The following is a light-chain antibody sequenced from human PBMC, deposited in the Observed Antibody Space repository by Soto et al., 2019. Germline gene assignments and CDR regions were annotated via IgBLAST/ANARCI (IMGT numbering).Light chain of an antibody. CDR2: DAS. CDR3: QQFGSSLWT. Sequence: EIVLTQSPATLSLSPGESATLSCRASQSVSSYLAWYQQKSGQAPRLLIYDASNRATGIPDRFSGSGSGTDFTLTISRLEPEDFAVYYCQQFGSSLWTFGQGTKVDIK. J-gene: IGKJ1*01. CDR1: QSVSSY. V-gene: IGKV3-20*01.